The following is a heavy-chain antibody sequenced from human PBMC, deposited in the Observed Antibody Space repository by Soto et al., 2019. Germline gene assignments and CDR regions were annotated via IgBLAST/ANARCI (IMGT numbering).Heavy chain of an antibody. J-gene: IGHJ6*02. CDR3: ARDGGYGDYDKRSYGMDV. CDR1: GYTFTSYY. CDR2: INPSGGST. V-gene: IGHV1-46*01. Sequence: ASVKVSCKASGYTFTSYYLHWVRQAPGQGLEWMGIINPSGGSTSYAQKFQGRVTMTRDTSTSTVYMELSSLRSEDTAVYYCARDGGYGDYDKRSYGMDVWGQGTTVTVSS. D-gene: IGHD4-17*01.